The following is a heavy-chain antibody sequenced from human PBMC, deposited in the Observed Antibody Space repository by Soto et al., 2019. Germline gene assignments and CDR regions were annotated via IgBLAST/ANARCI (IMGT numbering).Heavy chain of an antibody. J-gene: IGHJ4*02. Sequence: PGGSLRLSCAASGFIFTDYSMTWIRQAPGKGLEWVSYISNGDETTQYADSVKGRFTVSRDNAKKVLFLQMSSLRVDDTAVYYCASDPNRRDGYNFDSWGRGALVTVSS. CDR1: GFIFTDYS. D-gene: IGHD5-12*01. V-gene: IGHV3-11*01. CDR3: ASDPNRRDGYNFDS. CDR2: ISNGDETT.